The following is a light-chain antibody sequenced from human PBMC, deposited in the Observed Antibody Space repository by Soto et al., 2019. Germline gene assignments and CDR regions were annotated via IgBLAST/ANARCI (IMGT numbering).Light chain of an antibody. V-gene: IGLV2-23*02. CDR3: CSYAGNLYV. Sequence: QSALTQPASVSGSPGQSITISCTGTSSDVGGYNYVSWYQQHPGKAPKLMIYEVSKRPSGVSNRFSGSKSGNTASLTISGLQAEDEADYYCCSYAGNLYVFGTGTKVTVL. CDR1: SSDVGGYNY. J-gene: IGLJ1*01. CDR2: EVS.